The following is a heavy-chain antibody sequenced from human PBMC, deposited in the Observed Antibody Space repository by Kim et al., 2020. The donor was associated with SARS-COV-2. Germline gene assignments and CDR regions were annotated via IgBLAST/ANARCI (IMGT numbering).Heavy chain of an antibody. CDR3: ARDHGITMIDDAFDI. V-gene: IGHV4-4*07. D-gene: IGHD3-22*01. J-gene: IGHJ3*02. Sequence: PTLKRRVTMSVDTSKNQCSLKRSSVTAADTAVYYCARDHGITMIDDAFDIWGQGTMVTVSS.